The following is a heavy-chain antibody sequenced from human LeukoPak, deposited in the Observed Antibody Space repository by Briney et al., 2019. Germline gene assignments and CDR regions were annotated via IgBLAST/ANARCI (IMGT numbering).Heavy chain of an antibody. J-gene: IGHJ4*02. CDR3: AKGKLESDY. CDR2: INPTGGST. D-gene: IGHD1-26*01. Sequence: ASVTVSCEASGYTFISYQMHWVRQAPGQGLEWMGIINPTGGSTSHAQKFQGRVTMTRDTSTSTVYMELSSLRSEDTAVYYCAKGKLESDYWGQGTLVTVSS. V-gene: IGHV1-46*01. CDR1: GYTFISYQ.